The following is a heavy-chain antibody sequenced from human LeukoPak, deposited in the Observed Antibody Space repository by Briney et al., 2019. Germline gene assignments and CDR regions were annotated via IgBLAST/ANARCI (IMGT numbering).Heavy chain of an antibody. CDR1: GGSFSGYY. CDR3: ARRRITMVRGVIYAYYFDY. D-gene: IGHD3-10*01. V-gene: IGHV4-34*01. Sequence: PSETLSLTCAVYGGSFSGYYWSWIRQPPGKGLEWIGEINHSGSTNYNPSLKSRVTISVDTSKNQFSLKLSSVTAADTAVYYCARRRITMVRGVIYAYYFDYWGQGTLVTVSS. CDR2: INHSGST. J-gene: IGHJ4*02.